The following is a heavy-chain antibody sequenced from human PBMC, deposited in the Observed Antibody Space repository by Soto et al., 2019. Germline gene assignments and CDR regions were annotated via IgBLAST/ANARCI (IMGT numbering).Heavy chain of an antibody. D-gene: IGHD5-18*01. V-gene: IGHV5-51*01. Sequence: EFLKISFKGSGYSFTSYWHGWVRQVPGKGLEWMGIIYPGDSDTRYSPSFQGQVTISADKSISTAYLQWSSLKASDTAMYYCARGDTAMVDFDYWGQGTLVTSPQ. J-gene: IGHJ4*02. CDR3: ARGDTAMVDFDY. CDR1: GYSFTSYW. CDR2: IYPGDSDT.